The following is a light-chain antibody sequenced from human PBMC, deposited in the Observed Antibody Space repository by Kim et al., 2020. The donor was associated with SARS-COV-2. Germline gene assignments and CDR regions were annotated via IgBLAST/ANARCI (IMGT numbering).Light chain of an antibody. Sequence: SSELTQDPVVSVALGQTVRITCQGDSLRSYYANWYQQKPGQAPLLVIYGKNNRPSGIPDRFSGSSSGSTASLTITGAQAEDEADYYCNSRDNSDNHVLFGGGTLLTGL. J-gene: IGLJ2*01. V-gene: IGLV3-19*01. CDR2: GKN. CDR3: NSRDNSDNHVL. CDR1: SLRSYY.